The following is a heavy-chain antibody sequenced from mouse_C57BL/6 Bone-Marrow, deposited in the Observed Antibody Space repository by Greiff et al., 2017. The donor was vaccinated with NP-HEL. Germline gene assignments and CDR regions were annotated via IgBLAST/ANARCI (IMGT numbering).Heavy chain of an antibody. V-gene: IGHV1-54*01. CDR1: GYAFTNYL. D-gene: IGHD1-1*01. J-gene: IGHJ1*03. Sequence: VKVVESGAELVRPGTSVKVSCKASGYAFTNYLIEWVKQRPGQGLEWIGVINPGSGGTNYNEKFKGKATLTADKSSSTAYMQLSSLTSEDSAVYFCARSTTVVATDWYFDVWGTGTTVTVSS. CDR3: ARSTTVVATDWYFDV. CDR2: INPGSGGT.